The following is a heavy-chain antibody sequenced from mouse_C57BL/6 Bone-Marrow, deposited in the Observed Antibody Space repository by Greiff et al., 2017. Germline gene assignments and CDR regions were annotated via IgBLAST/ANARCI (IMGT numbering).Heavy chain of an antibody. CDR1: GFTFSSYG. Sequence: VQGVESGGDLVKPGGSLKLSCAASGFTFSSYGMSWVRRTPDKRLEWVATISSGGSYTYYPDRVQGRFTISIVNAKNTLYLQRSSLKSEDTAMYYCGRRGYGNYPWFAYWGQGTLVTVAA. V-gene: IGHV5-6*01. D-gene: IGHD2-10*02. CDR3: GRRGYGNYPWFAY. J-gene: IGHJ3*01. CDR2: ISSGGSYT.